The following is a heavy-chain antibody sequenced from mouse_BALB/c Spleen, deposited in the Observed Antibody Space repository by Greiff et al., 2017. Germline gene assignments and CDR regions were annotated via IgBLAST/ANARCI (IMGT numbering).Heavy chain of an antibody. D-gene: IGHD1-2*01. V-gene: IGHV1-12*01. CDR2: IYPGNGDT. CDR1: GYTFTSYN. J-gene: IGHJ2*01. Sequence: QVQLQQPGAELVKPGASVKMSCKASGYTFTSYNMHWVKQTPGQGLEWIGAIYPGNGDTSYNQKFKGKATLTADKSSSTAYMQLSSLTSEDSAVYYCARDYYGYDDYWGQGTTLTDSS. CDR3: ARDYYGYDDY.